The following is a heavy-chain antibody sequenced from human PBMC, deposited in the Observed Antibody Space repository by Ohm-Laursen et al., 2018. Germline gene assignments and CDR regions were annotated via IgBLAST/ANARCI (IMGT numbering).Heavy chain of an antibody. D-gene: IGHD3-10*01. CDR2: IYYSGTT. CDR3: ARAGAYGSGSHHHFDY. Sequence: GTLSLTCSVPGDSISTYYWSWIRQSPGKGLEWIGHIYYSGTTNYNPSLKSRVTISIDTSKNEFSLRVSSVTTADTAVYYCARAGAYGSGSHHHFDYWGQGALVTVSS. J-gene: IGHJ4*02. V-gene: IGHV4-59*01. CDR1: GDSISTYY.